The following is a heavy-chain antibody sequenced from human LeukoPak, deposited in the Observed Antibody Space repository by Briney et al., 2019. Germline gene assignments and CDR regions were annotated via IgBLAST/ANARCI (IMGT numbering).Heavy chain of an antibody. Sequence: SETLSLTCAVYGGSFSGYYWSWIRQPPGKGLEWIGEINHSGSTNYNPSLKSRVTISVDTSKNQFSLKLSSVTAADTAVYYCARGVRGYNWNYFDYWGQGTPVTVSS. CDR2: INHSGST. CDR3: ARGVRGYNWNYFDY. V-gene: IGHV4-34*01. J-gene: IGHJ4*02. CDR1: GGSFSGYY. D-gene: IGHD1-20*01.